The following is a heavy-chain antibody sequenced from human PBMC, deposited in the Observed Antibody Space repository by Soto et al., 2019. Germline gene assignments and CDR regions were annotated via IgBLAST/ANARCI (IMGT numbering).Heavy chain of an antibody. CDR3: ARYKSNYYYGMDV. CDR1: GGSISSYY. V-gene: IGHV4-59*01. J-gene: IGHJ6*02. Sequence: QVQLQESGPGLVKPSETLSLTCTVSGGSISSYYWSWIRQPPGKGLEWIGYIYYSGITNYTPSLRSPVTISVDTSKNQFPLKLSPVAAADTAVYYCARYKSNYYYGMDVWGQGTTVTVSS. D-gene: IGHD1-20*01. CDR2: IYYSGIT.